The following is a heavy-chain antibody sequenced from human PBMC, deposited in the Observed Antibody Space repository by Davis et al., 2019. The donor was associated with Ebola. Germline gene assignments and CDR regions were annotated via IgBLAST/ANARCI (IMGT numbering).Heavy chain of an antibody. CDR2: ILPILGPG. Sequence: AASVTVSCKASGGTFSSYAISWVRQAPGQGLEWMGGILPILGPGNYGQKFQGRVTITADKSTSTAYMELSSLRYEDTAVYYCAREGGYSSGWPYFDNWGQGTLVTVSS. CDR3: AREGGYSSGWPYFDN. CDR1: GGTFSSYA. J-gene: IGHJ4*02. D-gene: IGHD6-19*01. V-gene: IGHV1-69*06.